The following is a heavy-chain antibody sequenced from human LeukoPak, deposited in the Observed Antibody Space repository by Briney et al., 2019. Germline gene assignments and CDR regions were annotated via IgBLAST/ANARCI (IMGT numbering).Heavy chain of an antibody. V-gene: IGHV4-39*07. J-gene: IGHJ5*02. D-gene: IGHD6-13*01. CDR3: ARGYVPWFEP. CDR1: GGSISSSSYY. CDR2: IYYSGCS. Sequence: PSETLSLTCTVSGGSISSSSYYWGWIRQPPGKRVGWVGGIYYSGCSYCSPGLRSRVTMSVGASKNRFSLELSSVTAADTAVYYCARGYVPWFEPWGQGTLVTVSS.